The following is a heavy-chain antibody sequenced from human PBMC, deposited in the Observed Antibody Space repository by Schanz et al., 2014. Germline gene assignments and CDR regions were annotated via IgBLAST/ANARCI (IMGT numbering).Heavy chain of an antibody. CDR3: AKDYRTGAIDY. CDR1: RLTFANED. J-gene: IGHJ4*02. D-gene: IGHD7-27*01. Sequence: EQMVESGGGLVKPGGSLILSCAASRLTFANEDIHWVRQAPGKGLEWVAIIWFDGSNKYYADSVKGRFTISRDNSKNTLFLQMNSLRAEDTAVYYCAKDYRTGAIDYWGQGTLVTVSS. V-gene: IGHV3-33*06. CDR2: IWFDGSNK.